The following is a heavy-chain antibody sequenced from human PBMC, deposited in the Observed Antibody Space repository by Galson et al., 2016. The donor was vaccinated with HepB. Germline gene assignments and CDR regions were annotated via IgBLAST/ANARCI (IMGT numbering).Heavy chain of an antibody. CDR1: GFTFSSYW. V-gene: IGHV3-74*01. D-gene: IGHD2-8*01. Sequence: SLRLSCAASGFTFSSYWMHWVRQDAGRGLVWVSSITPDGSRTAYADSVRGRFTISRDNAKNTLDLQMDSLRAEDTAVYYCARDTTGRFDYWGQGALVTVSS. J-gene: IGHJ4*02. CDR2: ITPDGSRT. CDR3: ARDTTGRFDY.